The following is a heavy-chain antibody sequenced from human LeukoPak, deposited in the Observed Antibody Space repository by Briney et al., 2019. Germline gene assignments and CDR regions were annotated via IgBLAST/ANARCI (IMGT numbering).Heavy chain of an antibody. J-gene: IGHJ4*02. Sequence: GGSLRLSCAASGFTVSSNYMSWVRQAPGKGLEWVSVIYSGGSTYYADSVKGRFTISGDNSKNTLYLQMNSLRAEDTAVYYCARGVDYDILTGYDYWGQGTLVTVSS. D-gene: IGHD3-9*01. V-gene: IGHV3-53*05. CDR3: ARGVDYDILTGYDY. CDR2: IYSGGST. CDR1: GFTVSSNY.